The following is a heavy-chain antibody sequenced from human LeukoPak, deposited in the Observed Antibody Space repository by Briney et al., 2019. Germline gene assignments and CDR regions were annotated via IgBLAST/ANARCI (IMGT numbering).Heavy chain of an antibody. V-gene: IGHV3-48*01. D-gene: IGHD3-3*01. J-gene: IGHJ4*02. CDR3: AREWRFLEWILDY. CDR1: GFSFSIYG. Sequence: PGGSLRLSCAASGFSFSIYGMSWVRQAPGKGLEWVSYISSSSSTIYYADSVKGRFTISRDNAKNSLYLQMNSLRAEDTAVYYCAREWRFLEWILDYWGQGTLVTVSS. CDR2: ISSSSSTI.